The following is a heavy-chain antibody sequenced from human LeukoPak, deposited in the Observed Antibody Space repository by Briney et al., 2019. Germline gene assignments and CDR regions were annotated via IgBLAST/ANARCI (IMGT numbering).Heavy chain of an antibody. D-gene: IGHD3-3*01. CDR1: GGSINSSSYY. Sequence: KPSQTLSLTCTVSGGSINSSSYYWGWIRQPPGKGLEWLAAIYYSGSTYYNPSLKSRVTMSADTSKIQFSLKLNSVTVADTAVYYCGLGYYSMFDYWGQGSLVTVSS. J-gene: IGHJ4*02. V-gene: IGHV4-39*01. CDR2: IYYSGST. CDR3: GLGYYSMFDY.